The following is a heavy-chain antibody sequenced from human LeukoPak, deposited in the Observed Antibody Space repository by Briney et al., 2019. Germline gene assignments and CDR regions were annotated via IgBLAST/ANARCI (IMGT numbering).Heavy chain of an antibody. D-gene: IGHD6-13*01. CDR1: GFTFDEYG. CDR3: ARGAAWFNP. CDR2: ISWNGGST. V-gene: IGHV3-20*04. J-gene: IGHJ5*02. Sequence: GGSLRLSCAASGFTFDEYGMSWVCQAPGKGLEGVSGISWNGGSTGYAGSVKGRFTISRDNAKNALYLQMSSLGAEDTALYYCARGAAWFNPWGQGTLVSVSS.